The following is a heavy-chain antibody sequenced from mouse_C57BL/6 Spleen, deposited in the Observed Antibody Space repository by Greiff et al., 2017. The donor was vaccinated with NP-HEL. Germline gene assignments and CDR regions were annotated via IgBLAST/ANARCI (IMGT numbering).Heavy chain of an antibody. CDR3: ARSDYCGSSYWFAY. D-gene: IGHD1-1*01. Sequence: EVQLQQSGPELVKPGASVKMSCKASGYTFTDYNMHWVKQSHGKSLEWIGYINPNNGGTSYNQKFKGKATLTVNKSSSTAYMELRSLTSEDSAVYYCARSDYCGSSYWFAYWGQGTLVTVSA. CDR1: GYTFTDYN. CDR2: INPNNGGT. V-gene: IGHV1-22*01. J-gene: IGHJ3*01.